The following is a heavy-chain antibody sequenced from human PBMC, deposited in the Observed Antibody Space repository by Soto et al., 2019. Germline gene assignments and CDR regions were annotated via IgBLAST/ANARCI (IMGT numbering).Heavy chain of an antibody. V-gene: IGHV4-31*03. CDR3: AREGNTGVEDY. CDR1: GGSISSGGYY. J-gene: IGHJ4*02. D-gene: IGHD2-15*01. CDR2: IYYSGST. Sequence: QVQLQESGPGLVKPSQTLSLTCTVSGGSISSGGYYWSWIRQHPGKGLEWIGYIYYSGSTYYNPSLKSGVTISVEPSKNQFSLKLSSVTAADTAVYYCAREGNTGVEDYWGQGTLVTVSS.